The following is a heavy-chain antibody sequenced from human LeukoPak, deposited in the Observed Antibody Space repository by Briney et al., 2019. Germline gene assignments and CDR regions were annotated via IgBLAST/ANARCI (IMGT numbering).Heavy chain of an antibody. CDR3: VGQFSISYTWGL. Sequence: PSETLSLTCAVSGDSISRSIWWSWVRQPPGKGLEWIGEIHHTGTTNYNPSLKSRVTISVDKSKNQLSLDVSSVTAADTAIYYCVGQFSISYTWGLWGQGTLVTVSS. D-gene: IGHD7-27*01. CDR2: IHHTGTT. CDR1: GDSISRSIW. J-gene: IGHJ4*02. V-gene: IGHV4-4*02.